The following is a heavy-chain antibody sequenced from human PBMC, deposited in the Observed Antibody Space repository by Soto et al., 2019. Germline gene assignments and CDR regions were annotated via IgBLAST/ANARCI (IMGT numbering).Heavy chain of an antibody. CDR3: TTDDPINKY. CDR1: GFIFSNAW. V-gene: IGHV3-15*01. Sequence: VGSLRLSCAASGFIFSNAWISWVRQAPGKGLEWVGRIKSYTNGGTTDYAAPVKGRFAISRDDSKNTLYLQMNRLKTEDAGVYYCTTDDPINKYWGQGTLVTVSS. CDR2: IKSYTNGGTT. J-gene: IGHJ4*02.